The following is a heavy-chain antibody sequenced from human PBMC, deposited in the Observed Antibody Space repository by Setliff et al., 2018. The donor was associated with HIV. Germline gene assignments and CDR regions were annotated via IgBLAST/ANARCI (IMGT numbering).Heavy chain of an antibody. Sequence: PSETLSLTCTVSGGSMSTHYWSWIRQTPGKGLEWIGHIYTTGSTHYNPSLRSRVTISIDASKSHFSLRLKSVTAADTALYYCASGSPFDGFDMWG. CDR1: GGSMSTHY. CDR3: ASGSPFDGFDM. CDR2: IYTTGST. J-gene: IGHJ3*02. V-gene: IGHV4-59*11. D-gene: IGHD1-26*01.